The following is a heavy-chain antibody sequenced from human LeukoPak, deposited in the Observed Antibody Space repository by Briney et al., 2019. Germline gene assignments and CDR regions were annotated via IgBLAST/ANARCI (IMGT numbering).Heavy chain of an antibody. V-gene: IGHV1-69*13. CDR2: IIPIFGTA. CDR3: ASPHCGGDCYLDL. D-gene: IGHD2-21*01. J-gene: IGHJ2*01. Sequence: VKVSCKASGGTFSSYAISWVRQAPGQGLEWMGGIIPIFGTANYAQKFQGRVMITADESTSTAYMELSSLRSEDTAVYYCASPHCGGDCYLDLWGRGTLVTVSS. CDR1: GGTFSSYA.